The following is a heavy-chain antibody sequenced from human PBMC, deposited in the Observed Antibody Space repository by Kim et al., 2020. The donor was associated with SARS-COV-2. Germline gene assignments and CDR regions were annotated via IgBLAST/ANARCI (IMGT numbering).Heavy chain of an antibody. Sequence: SVKVSCKASGGTFSSYAISWVRQAPGQGLEWMGGIIPIFGTANYAQKFQGRVTITADESTNTAYMELSSLRSEDTAVYYCARGASTMVQGVIIDYYYGMDVWGQGTTVTVSS. CDR2: IIPIFGTA. CDR3: ARGASTMVQGVIIDYYYGMDV. D-gene: IGHD3-10*01. J-gene: IGHJ6*02. CDR1: GGTFSSYA. V-gene: IGHV1-69*13.